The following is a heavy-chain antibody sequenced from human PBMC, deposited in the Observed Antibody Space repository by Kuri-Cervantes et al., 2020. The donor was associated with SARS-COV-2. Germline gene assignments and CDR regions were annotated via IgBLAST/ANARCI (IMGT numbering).Heavy chain of an antibody. D-gene: IGHD3-22*01. Sequence: APVKVSCKASGYTFAIYGISWVRQAPGQGLEWMGWISAYNGNTNYAQKLQGRVTMTTDTSTSTAYMELGSLRSDDTAVYYCARGRPDYYDSSGYERGWSDPWGQGTLVTVSS. J-gene: IGHJ5*02. CDR1: GYTFAIYG. V-gene: IGHV1-18*01. CDR3: ARGRPDYYDSSGYERGWSDP. CDR2: ISAYNGNT.